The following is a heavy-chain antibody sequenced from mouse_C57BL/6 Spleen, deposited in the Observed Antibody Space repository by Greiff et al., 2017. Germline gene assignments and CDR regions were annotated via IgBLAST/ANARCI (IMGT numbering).Heavy chain of an antibody. V-gene: IGHV1-64*01. CDR2: IHPNSGST. D-gene: IGHD2-1*01. CDR1: GYTFTSYW. Sequence: QVQLKQPGAELVKPGASVKLSCKASGYTFTSYWMHWVKQRPGQGLEWIGMIHPNSGSTNYNEKFKSKATLTVDKSSSTAYMQLSSLTSEDSAVYYCARIYQVKAMDYWGQGTSVTVSS. CDR3: ARIYQVKAMDY. J-gene: IGHJ4*01.